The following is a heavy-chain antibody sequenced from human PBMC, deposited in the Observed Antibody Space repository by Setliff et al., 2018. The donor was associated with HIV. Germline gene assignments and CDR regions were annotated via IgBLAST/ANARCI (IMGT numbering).Heavy chain of an antibody. D-gene: IGHD2-2*01. V-gene: IGHV3-21*01. Sequence: GGSLRLSCAASGFTFNTYSMNWVRQAPGKGLEWVSSISSDSRYIYYADSVKGRFTISRDNAKNSLYLQMNSLRAEDTAVYYCARRTYGQSRDVFDIWGQGTTVTVSS. CDR3: ARRTYGQSRDVFDI. J-gene: IGHJ3*02. CDR2: ISSDSRYI. CDR1: GFTFNTYS.